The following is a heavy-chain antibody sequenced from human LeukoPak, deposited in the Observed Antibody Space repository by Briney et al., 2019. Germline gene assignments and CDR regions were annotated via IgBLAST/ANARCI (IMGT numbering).Heavy chain of an antibody. CDR3: ARTMVRGVSPVGY. Sequence: ASVKVSCKASGYTLTSYYMHWVRQAPGQGLEWMGIINPSGGSTSYAQKFQGRVTMTRDMSTSTVYMELSSLRSEDTAVYYCARTMVRGVSPVGYWGQGTLVTVSS. D-gene: IGHD3-10*01. CDR1: GYTLTSYY. V-gene: IGHV1-46*01. J-gene: IGHJ4*02. CDR2: INPSGGST.